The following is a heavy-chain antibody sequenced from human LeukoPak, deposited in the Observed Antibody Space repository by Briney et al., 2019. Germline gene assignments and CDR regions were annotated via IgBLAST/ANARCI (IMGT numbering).Heavy chain of an antibody. Sequence: PSETLSLTCAVYGGSFSGYYWSWVRQAPGKGPEWVSVIYSGGNIYYIDSVKGRFTISRDTSKNTLYLQMNSLRAEDTAVYFCASRHCSGGGCYFAGADPFDYWGQGTLVTVSS. D-gene: IGHD2-15*01. CDR3: ASRHCSGGGCYFAGADPFDY. CDR2: IYSGGNI. CDR1: GGSFSGYY. J-gene: IGHJ4*02. V-gene: IGHV3-53*01.